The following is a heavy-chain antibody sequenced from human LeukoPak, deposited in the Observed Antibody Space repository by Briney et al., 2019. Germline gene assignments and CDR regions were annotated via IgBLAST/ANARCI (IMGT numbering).Heavy chain of an antibody. CDR1: GYSISSDYY. CDR3: ARDSGTTGEVKFDP. J-gene: IGHJ5*02. V-gene: IGHV4-38-2*02. Sequence: PSETLSLTCTVSGYSISSDYYWGWIRQPPGKGLEWIGSIYHSGSSNYNPSLKSRVTISVDTSKNQFSLKLSSMTAADTAIYYCARDSGTTGEVKFDPWGQGILVTVSS. D-gene: IGHD3-10*01. CDR2: IYHSGSS.